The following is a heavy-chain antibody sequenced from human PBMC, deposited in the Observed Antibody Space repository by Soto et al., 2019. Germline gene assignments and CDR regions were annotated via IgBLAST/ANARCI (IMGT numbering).Heavy chain of an antibody. CDR3: ARQTYSGEKPSGLDV. CDR1: GGSISSSSYY. V-gene: IGHV4-39*01. Sequence: QLQLQESGPGLVKPSETLSLACTVSGGSISSSSYYWAWSRQPPGKGLEWIGSIYYSGRTYYNPSLKSLVPVSVDTSKNQFSLNLSSVTAADTAVYNCARQTYSGEKPSGLDVCGQGPTVNVSS. J-gene: IGHJ6*02. D-gene: IGHD2-21*01. CDR2: IYYSGRT.